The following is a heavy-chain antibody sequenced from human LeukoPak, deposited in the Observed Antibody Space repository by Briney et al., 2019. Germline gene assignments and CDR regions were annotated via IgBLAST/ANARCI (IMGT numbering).Heavy chain of an antibody. CDR3: ARGSGGSSTSLNNWFDP. D-gene: IGHD2-2*01. J-gene: IGHJ5*02. V-gene: IGHV3-21*01. Sequence: PGGSLRLSCAASGFTFSSYSMNWVRQAPGKGLEWDSSISSSSSYIYYADSVKGRFTISRDNAKNSLHLQMNSLRAEDTAVYYCARGSGGSSTSLNNWFDPWGQGTLVTVSS. CDR2: ISSSSSYI. CDR1: GFTFSSYS.